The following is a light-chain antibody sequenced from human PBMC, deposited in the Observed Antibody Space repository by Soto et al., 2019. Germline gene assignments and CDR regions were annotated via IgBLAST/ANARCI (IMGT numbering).Light chain of an antibody. CDR2: GAS. Sequence: ESVLTQSPGTLSLSPGERATLSCRASQSVRSSFLAWYQLKPGQAPRLLIYGASSRATGIPDRFNGSGSGKEFTLTISQLGPEDFAVYYCQQYENTPQTFQQGTKVEIK. J-gene: IGKJ1*01. V-gene: IGKV3-20*01. CDR3: QQYENTPQT. CDR1: QSVRSSF.